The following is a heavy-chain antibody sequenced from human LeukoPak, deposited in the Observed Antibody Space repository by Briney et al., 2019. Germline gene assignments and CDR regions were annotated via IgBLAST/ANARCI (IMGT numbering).Heavy chain of an antibody. D-gene: IGHD2-2*01. CDR2: ISYDGSNK. V-gene: IGHV3-30*01. J-gene: IGHJ4*02. CDR3: ARESLPTFYCSSTSCHFDY. CDR1: GFTFSSYA. Sequence: GGSLRLSCAASGFTFSSYAMHWVRQAPGKGLEWVAVISYDGSNKYYADSVKGQFTISRDNSKNTLYLQMNSLRAEDTAVYYCARESLPTFYCSSTSCHFDYWGQGTLVTVSS.